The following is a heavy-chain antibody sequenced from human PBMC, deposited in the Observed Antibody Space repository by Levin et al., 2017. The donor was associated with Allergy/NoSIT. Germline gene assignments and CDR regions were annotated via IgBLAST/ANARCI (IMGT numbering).Heavy chain of an antibody. CDR3: APSPFNRYGSGGGCYSGGGEDAFDL. J-gene: IGHJ3*01. CDR2: INPDSGAS. D-gene: IGHD2-15*01. CDR1: GSTFTDHY. Sequence: GGSLRLSCKASGSTFTDHYVHWVRQAPGQGLEWMGWINPDSGASNYAQNLQGRVTMTRATSISTAYMELSRLRPDATALHYCAPSPFNRYGSGGGCYSGGGEDAFDLWGQGTMVTVSS. V-gene: IGHV1-2*02.